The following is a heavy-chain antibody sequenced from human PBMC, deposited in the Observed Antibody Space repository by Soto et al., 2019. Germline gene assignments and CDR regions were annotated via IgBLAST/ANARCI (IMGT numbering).Heavy chain of an antibody. J-gene: IGHJ4*02. CDR3: ARHLGGSYSVDS. CDR2: INHSGST. V-gene: IGHV4-34*01. CDR1: GGSFSGYY. D-gene: IGHD6-19*01. Sequence: SETLSLTCAVYGGSFSGYYWSWIRQPPGKGLEWIGEINHSGSTNYNPSLKSRVTISVDTSKNQFSLKLSSVTAADTAVYYCARHLGGSYSVDSWGQGTLVTVSS.